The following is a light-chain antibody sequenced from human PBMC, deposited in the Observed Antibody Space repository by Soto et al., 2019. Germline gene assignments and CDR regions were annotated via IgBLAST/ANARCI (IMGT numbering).Light chain of an antibody. CDR1: SSDVGNYNF. CDR3: CSYAGTSTFV. J-gene: IGLJ2*01. V-gene: IGLV2-23*02. CDR2: EAS. Sequence: HSALTQPASVSGSPGQSITLSCTGTSSDVGNYNFVSWYRQHPGKAPQLMIYEASKRPSGVSNRFSGSKSGNTASLTISGLQAEDEADYYCCSYAGTSTFVFGGGTKLTVL.